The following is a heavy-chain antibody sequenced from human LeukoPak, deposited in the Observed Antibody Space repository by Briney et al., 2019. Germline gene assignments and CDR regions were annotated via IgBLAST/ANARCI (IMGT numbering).Heavy chain of an antibody. CDR3: ARVQTYYYDSSGYYYDY. CDR2: INSDGSST. D-gene: IGHD3-22*01. Sequence: GSLRLSCAASGFTFSSYWMHWVRQAPGKGLVWVSRINSDGSSTSYADSVKGRFTISRDNAKNTLYLQMNSLRAEDTAVYYCARVQTYYYDSSGYYYDYWGQGTLVTVSS. V-gene: IGHV3-74*01. J-gene: IGHJ4*02. CDR1: GFTFSSYW.